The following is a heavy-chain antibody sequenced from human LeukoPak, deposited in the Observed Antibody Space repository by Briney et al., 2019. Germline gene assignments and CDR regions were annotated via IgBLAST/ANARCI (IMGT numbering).Heavy chain of an antibody. CDR2: IYYSGST. Sequence: SETLSLTCTVSGYSISSGYYWGWIRQPPGKGLEWIGSIYYSGSTYYNPSLKSRVTISVDTSKNQFSLKLSSVTAADTAVYYCAKPHGAYGRAFDIWGQGTMVTVSS. D-gene: IGHD1-26*01. V-gene: IGHV4-38-2*02. CDR1: GYSISSGYY. CDR3: AKPHGAYGRAFDI. J-gene: IGHJ3*02.